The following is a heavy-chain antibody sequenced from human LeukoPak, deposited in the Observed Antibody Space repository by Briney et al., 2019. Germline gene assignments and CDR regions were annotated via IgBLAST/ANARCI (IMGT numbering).Heavy chain of an antibody. CDR3: ARDHRYFDWLSSLYYYYGIDV. CDR2: INHSGSA. D-gene: IGHD3-9*01. Sequence: SETLSLTCAVYGGSFSGYYWSYIRQPPGKGLEWIGEINHSGSANYNPSLKSRVTISVDTSKNQFSLKLSSVTAADTAVYYCARDHRYFDWLSSLYYYYGIDVWGQRTTVTVSS. CDR1: GGSFSGYY. J-gene: IGHJ6*02. V-gene: IGHV4-34*09.